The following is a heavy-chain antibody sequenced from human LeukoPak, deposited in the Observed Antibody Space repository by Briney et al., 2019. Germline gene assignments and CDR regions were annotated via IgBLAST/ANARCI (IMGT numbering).Heavy chain of an antibody. CDR3: VVSYLYAFDI. D-gene: IGHD5-18*01. Sequence: GGSLRLSCAASGFTFSSYAMHWVRQAPGKGLEYVSAISSNGGSTYYADSVKGRFTISRDNYKNTLNLQMSSLRAEDTAVYYCVVSYLYAFDIWGQGTMVTVSS. CDR1: GFTFSSYA. J-gene: IGHJ3*02. V-gene: IGHV3-64D*09. CDR2: ISSNGGST.